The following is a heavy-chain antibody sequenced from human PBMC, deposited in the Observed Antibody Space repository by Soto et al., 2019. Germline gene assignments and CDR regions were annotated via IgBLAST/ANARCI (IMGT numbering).Heavy chain of an antibody. Sequence: SETLSLTCSVYVGSFSGYYWRWIRQPPGEGLEWIGEINHSGSTNYNPSLKSRVTISVDTSKNQFSLKLSSVTAADTAVYYCARAYYDSSGYYYFPLWYCGQGTLVTFSP. J-gene: IGHJ4*02. V-gene: IGHV4-34*01. CDR2: INHSGST. CDR3: ARAYYDSSGYYYFPLWY. D-gene: IGHD3-22*01. CDR1: VGSFSGYY.